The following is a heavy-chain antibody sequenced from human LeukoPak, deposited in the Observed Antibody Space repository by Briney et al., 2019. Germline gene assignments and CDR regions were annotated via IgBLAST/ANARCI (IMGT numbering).Heavy chain of an antibody. CDR1: GFTFSSYW. D-gene: IGHD6-19*01. Sequence: GGPQRLSCAASGFTFSSYWINWVRQAPGRGLEWVANIKQDGSEKFYVDSVKGRFTISRDNAKNSLYLQMNSLRVEDTAVYYCVRSSGWVLDYWGQGTQVTVSS. CDR3: VRSSGWVLDY. V-gene: IGHV3-7*01. J-gene: IGHJ4*02. CDR2: IKQDGSEK.